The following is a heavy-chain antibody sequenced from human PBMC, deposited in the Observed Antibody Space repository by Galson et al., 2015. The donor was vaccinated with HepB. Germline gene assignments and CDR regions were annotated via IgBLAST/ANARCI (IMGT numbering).Heavy chain of an antibody. V-gene: IGHV3-23*01. Sequence: SLRLSCAASGFTFSSYAMSWVRQAPGKGLEWVSAISGSGGSTYYADSVKGRFTISRDNSKNTLYLQMNSLRAEDTAVYYCAKDHAPAYSSSCGFDYWGQGTLVTVSS. D-gene: IGHD6-13*01. J-gene: IGHJ4*02. CDR1: GFTFSSYA. CDR2: ISGSGGST. CDR3: AKDHAPAYSSSCGFDY.